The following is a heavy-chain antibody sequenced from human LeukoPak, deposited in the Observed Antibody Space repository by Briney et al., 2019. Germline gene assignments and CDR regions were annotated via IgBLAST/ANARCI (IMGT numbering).Heavy chain of an antibody. Sequence: GGSLRLSCAASGFTFSSYAMHWVRQAPGKRLEWVAVISYDGSNKYYADSVKGRFTISRDNSKNTLYLQMNSLRAEDTAVYYCAADYYDSAFDIWGQGTMVTVSS. CDR2: ISYDGSNK. CDR3: AADYYDSAFDI. V-gene: IGHV3-30-3*01. CDR1: GFTFSSYA. J-gene: IGHJ3*02. D-gene: IGHD3-22*01.